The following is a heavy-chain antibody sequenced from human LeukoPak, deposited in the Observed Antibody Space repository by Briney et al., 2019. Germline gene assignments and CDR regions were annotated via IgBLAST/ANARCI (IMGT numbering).Heavy chain of an antibody. V-gene: IGHV3-7*01. CDR1: GGTFSSYW. CDR2: IKQDGSEK. Sequence: GGSLRLFCAASGGTFSSYWMSWVRQAPGKGLEWVANIKQDGSEKYYVDSVKGRFTISRDNAKNSLYLQMNSLRAEDTAVYYCARDGALVTAYGYFDYWGQGTLVTVSS. J-gene: IGHJ4*02. D-gene: IGHD2-21*02. CDR3: ARDGALVTAYGYFDY.